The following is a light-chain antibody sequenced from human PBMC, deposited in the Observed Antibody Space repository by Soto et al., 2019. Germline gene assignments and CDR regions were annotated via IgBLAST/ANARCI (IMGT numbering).Light chain of an antibody. CDR1: SGYSSYA. Sequence: QPVLTQSPSASASLGTSVKLTSTLSSGYSSYAIAWHQQQPEKGPRFLMKVNSDGSHRKGDGIPDRFSGSSSGAARYLTISSLQSEDEADYYCQTWDSGIRVFGGGTKLTVL. CDR2: VNSDGSH. J-gene: IGLJ2*01. CDR3: QTWDSGIRV. V-gene: IGLV4-69*01.